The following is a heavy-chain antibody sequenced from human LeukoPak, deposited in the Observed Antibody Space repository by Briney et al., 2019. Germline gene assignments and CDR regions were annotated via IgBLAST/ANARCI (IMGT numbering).Heavy chain of an antibody. V-gene: IGHV1-2*02. Sequence: ASVKDSCMASGYTFTGYYMHWVRQAPGQGLEWMGWINPNSGGTNYAQKFQGRVTMTRDTSISTAYMELSRLRSDDTAVYYCARDPGMIVVAFDYWGQGTLVTVSS. D-gene: IGHD3-22*01. CDR2: INPNSGGT. J-gene: IGHJ4*02. CDR1: GYTFTGYY. CDR3: ARDPGMIVVAFDY.